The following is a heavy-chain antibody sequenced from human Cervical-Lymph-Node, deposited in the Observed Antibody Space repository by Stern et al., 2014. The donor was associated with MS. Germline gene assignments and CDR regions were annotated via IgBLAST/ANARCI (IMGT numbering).Heavy chain of an antibody. V-gene: IGHV4-39*01. CDR2: IYYSGRT. Sequence: VQLQESGPGLVKPSETLSLTCTVSGGSISSSSYYWGWIRQPPGKGLEWIGSIYYSGRTYYKPSLKSRVTIYVDTSTNQISLKLSSVTAADTAVYYCARHVGDGYNWGAWGQGTLVTVSS. CDR1: GGSISSSSYY. CDR3: ARHVGDGYNWGA. D-gene: IGHD5-24*01. J-gene: IGHJ5*02.